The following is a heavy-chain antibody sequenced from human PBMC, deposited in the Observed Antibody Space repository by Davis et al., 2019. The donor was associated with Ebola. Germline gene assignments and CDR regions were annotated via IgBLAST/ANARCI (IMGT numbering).Heavy chain of an antibody. V-gene: IGHV3-21*01. J-gene: IGHJ3*02. D-gene: IGHD1-1*01. CDR3: ARAGGVKRDHDAFDI. CDR2: ISSSGTYT. CDR1: RFTFSDYS. Sequence: GESLKISCAASRFTFSDYSMNWVRQAPGRGLEWVSSISSSGTYTYYADSVKGRFTISRDNAQNSLYLQMNSLRAEDTAVYYCARAGGVKRDHDAFDIWGQGTMVTVSS.